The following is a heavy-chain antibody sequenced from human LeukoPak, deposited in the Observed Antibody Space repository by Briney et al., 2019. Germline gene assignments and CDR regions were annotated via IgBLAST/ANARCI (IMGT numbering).Heavy chain of an antibody. CDR2: INPNSGGT. CDR1: GYTFTGYY. CDR3: ARDPGSADAFDI. Sequence: AASVKVSCKASGYTFTGYYMHWVRQAPGQGLEWMGWINPNSGGTNYAQKFQGRVTMTRDTSISTAYMELSRLRSDDTAVYYCARDPGSADAFDIWGQGTMVTVSS. V-gene: IGHV1-2*02. J-gene: IGHJ3*02. D-gene: IGHD3-10*01.